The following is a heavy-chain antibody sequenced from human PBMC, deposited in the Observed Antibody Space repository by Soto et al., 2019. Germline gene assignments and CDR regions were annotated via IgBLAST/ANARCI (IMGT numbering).Heavy chain of an antibody. CDR2: IHYSGSA. J-gene: IGHJ6*02. V-gene: IGHV4-39*01. CDR1: GVSISSSTYY. CDR3: ARLKGAPNSYYYYGMDV. Sequence: PSETLSLTCTVSGVSISSSTYYWGWIRQPPGKGLECIGSIHYSGSASNNPSLKRRVTISLDTSKNQVSLRLSSVTAADTAVYYCARLKGAPNSYYYYGMDVWGQGTTVTVSS.